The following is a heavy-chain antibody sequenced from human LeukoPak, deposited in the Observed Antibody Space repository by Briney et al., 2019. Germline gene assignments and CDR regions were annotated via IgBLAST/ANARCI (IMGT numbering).Heavy chain of an antibody. CDR2: IKQDGSEK. J-gene: IGHJ3*02. D-gene: IGHD6-13*01. CDR3: ARDRAAAVDPDAFDI. CDR1: GFTFSSYW. Sequence: GGSLRLSCAASGFTFSSYWMSWVRQAPGKGLEWVANIKQDGSEKYYVDSVKGRFTISRDSAKNSLYLQMNSLRAEDTAIYYCARDRAAAVDPDAFDIWGQGTMVTVSS. V-gene: IGHV3-7*01.